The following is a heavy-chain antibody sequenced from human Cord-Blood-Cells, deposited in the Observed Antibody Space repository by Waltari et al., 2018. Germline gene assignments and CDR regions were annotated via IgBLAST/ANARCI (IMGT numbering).Heavy chain of an antibody. Sequence: QVQLPVSGPGLVKPSETLYLTCTGPGGSLSSYYWRWIRQPPGKGLEWIGYIYYSGSTNYNPSLKSRVTISVDTSKNQFSLKLSSVTAADTAVYYCARGRDWNYIDYWGQGTLVTVSS. CDR2: IYYSGST. CDR1: GGSLSSYY. CDR3: ARGRDWNYIDY. D-gene: IGHD1-1*01. J-gene: IGHJ4*02. V-gene: IGHV4-59*01.